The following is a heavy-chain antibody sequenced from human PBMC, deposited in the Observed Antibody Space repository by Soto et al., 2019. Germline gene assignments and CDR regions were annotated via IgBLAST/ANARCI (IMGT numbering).Heavy chain of an antibody. CDR1: GCSISSSSYY. V-gene: IGHV4-39*01. CDR3: ARPARQDTVAGDY. Sequence: PSETLSLTCTFSGCSISSSSYYLGWIRQSPGKGLEWIGSIYYSGSTLYNPSLKSRVTISVDTSKNQFSLKLSSVTAADTAVYWCARPARQDTVAGDYWGQGTRVTVSS. D-gene: IGHD5-12*01. CDR2: IYYSGST. J-gene: IGHJ4*02.